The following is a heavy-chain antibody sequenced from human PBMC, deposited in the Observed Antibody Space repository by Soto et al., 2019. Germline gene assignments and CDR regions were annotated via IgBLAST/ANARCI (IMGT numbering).Heavy chain of an antibody. CDR1: GGSFSGYY. D-gene: IGHD2-21*02. CDR3: ARGEAVVVTSGTYYYYYYGMDV. CDR2: INHSGST. J-gene: IGHJ6*02. Sequence: KPSETLSLTCAVYGGSFSGYYWSWIRQPPGKGLEWIGEINHSGSTNYNPSLKSRVTISVDTSKNQFSLKLSSVTAADTAVYYCARGEAVVVTSGTYYYYYYGMDVWGQGTTVTVSS. V-gene: IGHV4-34*01.